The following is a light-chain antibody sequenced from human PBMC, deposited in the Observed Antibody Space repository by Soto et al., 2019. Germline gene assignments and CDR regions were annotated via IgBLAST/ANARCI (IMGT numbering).Light chain of an antibody. V-gene: IGLV2-8*01. Sequence: SALTQPPSASGSPGQSVTISCTGTSSDVGGYNYVSWYQQHPGKAPKLMIYEVNKRPSGVPDRFSGSKSGNTASLTVSGLQAEDEADYYCSSYAGSNNYVFGTGTKLTVL. CDR2: EVN. CDR1: SSDVGGYNY. J-gene: IGLJ1*01. CDR3: SSYAGSNNYV.